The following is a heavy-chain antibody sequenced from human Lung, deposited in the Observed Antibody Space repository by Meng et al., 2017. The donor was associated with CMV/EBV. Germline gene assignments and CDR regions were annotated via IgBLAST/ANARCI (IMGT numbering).Heavy chain of an antibody. CDR2: IYYSGST. D-gene: IGHD4-17*01. CDR3: ARTNYGDYNWFDP. Sequence: QGHLRESGPGLVKPSQTLSLTCTVSGGSISSGGFYWSWIRQHPGKGLEWIGYIYYSGSTYYNPSLRSRVAISIDTSKNQFSLKLTSVTAADTAVYFCARTNYGDYNWFDPWGQGTLVTVSS. V-gene: IGHV4-31*03. CDR1: GGSISSGGFY. J-gene: IGHJ5*02.